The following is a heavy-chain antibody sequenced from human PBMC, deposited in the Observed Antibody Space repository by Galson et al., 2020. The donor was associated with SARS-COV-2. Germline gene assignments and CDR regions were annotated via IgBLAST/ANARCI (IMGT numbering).Heavy chain of an antibody. CDR2: IYSGGST. J-gene: IGHJ4*02. D-gene: IGHD7-27*01. Sequence: GGSLRLSCAASGFTVSSNYMSWVRQAPGKGLEWVSVIYSGGSTYYADSVKGRFTISRDNSKNTLYLQMNSLRAEDTAVYYCAADLPTGLTGDWGDYWGQGTLVTVSS. V-gene: IGHV3-66*02. CDR3: AADLPTGLTGDWGDY. CDR1: GFTVSSNY.